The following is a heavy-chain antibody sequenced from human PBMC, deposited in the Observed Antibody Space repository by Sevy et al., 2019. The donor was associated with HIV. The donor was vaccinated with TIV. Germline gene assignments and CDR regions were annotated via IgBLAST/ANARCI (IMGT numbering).Heavy chain of an antibody. CDR2: IIPIFGTA. CDR3: AREGVDIVATYVGKPSYYYGMDV. D-gene: IGHD5-12*01. Sequence: ASVKVSCKASGGTFSSYAISWVRQAPGQGLEWMGGIIPIFGTANYAQKFQGRVTITADESTSTAYMELSSLRSEDTAVYYCAREGVDIVATYVGKPSYYYGMDVWGQGTTVTVSS. CDR1: GGTFSSYA. J-gene: IGHJ6*02. V-gene: IGHV1-69*13.